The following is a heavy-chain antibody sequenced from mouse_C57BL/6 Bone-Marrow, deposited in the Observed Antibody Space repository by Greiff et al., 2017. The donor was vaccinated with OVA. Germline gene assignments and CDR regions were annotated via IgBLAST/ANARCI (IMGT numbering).Heavy chain of an antibody. Sequence: QVQLQQPGAELVKPGASVKMSCKASGYTFTSYWITWVKQRPGQGLEWIGDIYPDSGSTNYNEKFKSKATLTVDTSSSTAYMQLSSLTSEDSAVYYCARDYSNYVKFDYWGQGTTLTVSS. CDR2: IYPDSGST. D-gene: IGHD2-5*01. V-gene: IGHV1-55*01. CDR1: GYTFTSYW. CDR3: ARDYSNYVKFDY. J-gene: IGHJ2*01.